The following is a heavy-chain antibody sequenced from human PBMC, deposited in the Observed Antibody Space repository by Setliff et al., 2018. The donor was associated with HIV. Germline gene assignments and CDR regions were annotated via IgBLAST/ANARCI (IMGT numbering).Heavy chain of an antibody. V-gene: IGHV4-59*12. J-gene: IGHJ6*03. CDR3: ARGESSSWVYDYYMDV. Sequence: SETLSLTCTVSGASISDYFWSWIRQSPGKRPEWIGHIYYTGTTNYSPSLKSRVTMSVEPARNQFSLKLSSVTAADTAVYYCARGESSSWVYDYYMDVWGKGTTVTVSS. CDR2: IYYTGTT. CDR1: GASISDYF. D-gene: IGHD6-13*01.